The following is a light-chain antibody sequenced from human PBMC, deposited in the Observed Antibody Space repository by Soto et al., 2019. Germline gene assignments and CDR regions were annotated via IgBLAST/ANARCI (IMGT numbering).Light chain of an antibody. J-gene: IGKJ4*01. V-gene: IGKV3-11*01. Sequence: EIVLTQSPATLSLSPGKRATLSCRASQSVSSFLAWYQQKPGQAPRLLIYDASNRATGILARFSGSGSGTDFTLTISSLEPEDFAVYYCQQRSNWPLTFGGGTKVEIK. CDR3: QQRSNWPLT. CDR1: QSVSSF. CDR2: DAS.